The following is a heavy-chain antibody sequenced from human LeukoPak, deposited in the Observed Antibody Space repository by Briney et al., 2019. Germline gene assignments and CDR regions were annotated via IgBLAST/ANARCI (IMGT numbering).Heavy chain of an antibody. CDR2: IKQDGSEK. Sequence: PGGSLRLSCVASGFTFSSRDWMSWVRQAPGKGLEWVANIKQDGSEKYYVDSVTGRFTISRDNAKNSLYLQMNSLRAEDTAVYYCASRAAAGSYYYYYYYMDVWGKGTTVTVSS. J-gene: IGHJ6*03. D-gene: IGHD6-13*01. CDR1: GFTFSSRDW. CDR3: ASRAAAGSYYYYYYYMDV. V-gene: IGHV3-7*01.